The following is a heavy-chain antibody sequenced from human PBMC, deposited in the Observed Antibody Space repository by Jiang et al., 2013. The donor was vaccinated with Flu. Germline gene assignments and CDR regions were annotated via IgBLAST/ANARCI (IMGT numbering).Heavy chain of an antibody. J-gene: IGHJ4*02. Sequence: VQLLESGGGVVQPGRSLRLSCAASGFTFSSYAMHWVRQAPGKGLEWVAVISYDGSNKYYADSVKGRFTISRDNSKNTLYLQMNSLRAEDTAVYYCARDRVGGGNSADYWGQGTLVTVSS. CDR1: GFTFSSYA. V-gene: IGHV3-30-3*01. D-gene: IGHD4-23*01. CDR3: ARDRVGGGNSADY. CDR2: ISYDGSNK.